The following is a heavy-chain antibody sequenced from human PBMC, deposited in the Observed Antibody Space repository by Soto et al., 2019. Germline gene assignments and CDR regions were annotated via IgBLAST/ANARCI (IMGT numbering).Heavy chain of an antibody. J-gene: IGHJ6*02. CDR1: GGTFSSYA. Sequence: QVQLVQSGAEVKKPGSSVKVSCKASGGTFSSYAISWVRQAPGQGLEWMGGIIPIFGTANYAQKFQGRVTLTADESTSTAYMGLSSLRSEDTAVYYCARATHYGPARIYYSYGMDVWGQGTTVTVCS. V-gene: IGHV1-69*12. CDR2: IIPIFGTA. CDR3: ARATHYGPARIYYSYGMDV. D-gene: IGHD3-10*01.